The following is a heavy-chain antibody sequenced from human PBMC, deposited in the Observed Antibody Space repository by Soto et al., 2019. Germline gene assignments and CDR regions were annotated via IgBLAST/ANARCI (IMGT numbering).Heavy chain of an antibody. CDR3: ARAGQAPYYYYGMDG. Sequence: QVQVVQSGDEVKKPGASVKVSCKASGYTFTNYGFSWVRQAPGQGLEWMGWISGYNGNTKYAEKFQGRVTMTTDTSTSTAPMELRSLRSDDTAVYYCARAGQAPYYYYGMDGWGQGTAVTVSS. D-gene: IGHD3-10*01. J-gene: IGHJ6*02. CDR1: GYTFTNYG. CDR2: ISGYNGNT. V-gene: IGHV1-18*01.